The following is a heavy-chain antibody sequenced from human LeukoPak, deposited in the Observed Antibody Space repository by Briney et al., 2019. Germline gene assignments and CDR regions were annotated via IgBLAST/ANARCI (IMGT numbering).Heavy chain of an antibody. CDR2: INPNSGDT. V-gene: IGHV1-2*02. D-gene: IGHD3-16*01. CDR3: ARRFYYAMDV. J-gene: IGHJ6*02. Sequence: VPSVKVSCKASGYSFTGYFMQWVRQAPGQGLEWMGWINPNSGDTNYAQKFQGRVTMTRDTSISTAYMELSRLRSDDAAVYYCARRFYYAMDVWGQGTTVTVSS. CDR1: GYSFTGYF.